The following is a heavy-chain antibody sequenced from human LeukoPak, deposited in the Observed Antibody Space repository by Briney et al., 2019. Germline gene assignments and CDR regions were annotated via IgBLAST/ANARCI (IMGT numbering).Heavy chain of an antibody. CDR3: ARASNPWLQLN. D-gene: IGHD5-24*01. CDR1: GFTFSGYN. J-gene: IGHJ4*02. Sequence: PGGSLRLSCAASGFTFSGYNMNWVRQSPGRGLEWVSFISGSGDTIYYADSVKGRFTISRDNAQNSLYLQMNSLRAEDTAVYYCARASNPWLQLNWGQGTLVTVSS. V-gene: IGHV3-48*04. CDR2: ISGSGDTI.